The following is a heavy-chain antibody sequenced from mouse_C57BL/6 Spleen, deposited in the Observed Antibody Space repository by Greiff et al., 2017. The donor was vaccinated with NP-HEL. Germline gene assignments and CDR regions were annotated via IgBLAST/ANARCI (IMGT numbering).Heavy chain of an antibody. V-gene: IGHV3-6*01. CDR1: GYSITSGYY. Sequence: EVKLMESGPGLVKPSQSLSLTCSVTGYSITSGYYWNWIRQFPGNKLEWMGYISYDGSNNYNPSLKNRISITRDTSKNQFFLKLNSVTTEDTATDYCAREGYYGPYAMDYWGQGTSVTVSS. J-gene: IGHJ4*01. CDR2: ISYDGSN. CDR3: AREGYYGPYAMDY. D-gene: IGHD1-1*01.